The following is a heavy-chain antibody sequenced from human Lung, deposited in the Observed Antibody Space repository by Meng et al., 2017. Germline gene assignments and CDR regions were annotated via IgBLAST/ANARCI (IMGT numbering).Heavy chain of an antibody. Sequence: QVQVQQAGAGLVKPSQTPSLPGASAGDSVASNRAAWNWIRQSPARGLEWLGRTYYRSKWYSDYATSVRSRITINADTSKNQFSLQLNSLTPEDTAVYYCTGVGHKNWFDSWGQGTLVTVSS. CDR1: GDSVASNRAA. D-gene: IGHD2-21*01. CDR2: TYYRSKWYS. V-gene: IGHV6-1*01. CDR3: TGVGHKNWFDS. J-gene: IGHJ5*01.